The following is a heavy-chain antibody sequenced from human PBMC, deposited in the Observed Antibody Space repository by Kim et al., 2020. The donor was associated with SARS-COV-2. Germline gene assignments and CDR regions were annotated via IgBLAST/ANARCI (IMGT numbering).Heavy chain of an antibody. V-gene: IGHV3-33*06. CDR3: AKDDGTNWNDVGAFDI. J-gene: IGHJ3*02. D-gene: IGHD1-20*01. CDR1: GFTFSSYG. CDR2: IWYDGSNK. Sequence: GGSLRLSCAASGFTFSSYGMHWVRQAPGRGLEWVAVIWYDGSNKQYADSVKGRFTISRDNSKNTLYLQMNSLRAEDTAVYYCAKDDGTNWNDVGAFDIWG.